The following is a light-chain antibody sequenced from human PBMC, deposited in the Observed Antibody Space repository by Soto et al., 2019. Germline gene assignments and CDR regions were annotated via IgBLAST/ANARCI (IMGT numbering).Light chain of an antibody. CDR2: AAS. Sequence: DIQLTQSPSFLSASVGDRVTITCRASQGISSYLAWYQQKPGKAPKLLIYAASTLQSGVPSRFSGSGSGTKFTLTISILQPEDFATYYCQQLNSYLPLTFGPGTKVDIK. V-gene: IGKV1-9*01. CDR3: QQLNSYLPLT. CDR1: QGISSY. J-gene: IGKJ3*01.